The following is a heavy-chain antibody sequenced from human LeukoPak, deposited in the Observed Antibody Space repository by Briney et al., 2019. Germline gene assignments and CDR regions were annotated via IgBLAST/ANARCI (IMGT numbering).Heavy chain of an antibody. V-gene: IGHV3-48*03. CDR3: AELGITMIGGV. D-gene: IGHD3-10*02. CDR1: GFPFSSYE. Sequence: GSLSLSCAASGFPFSSYEMNWVRQAPGKGLEWVSYISSSGSTIYYADSAKGRFTISRDNAKNSLYLQMNSLRAEDTAVYYCAELGITMIGGVWGKGTTVTISS. CDR2: ISSSGSTI. J-gene: IGHJ6*04.